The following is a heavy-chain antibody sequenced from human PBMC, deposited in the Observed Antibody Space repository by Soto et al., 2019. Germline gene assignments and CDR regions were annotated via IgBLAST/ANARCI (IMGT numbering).Heavy chain of an antibody. CDR3: ARAEAAAGRALDV. J-gene: IGHJ6*02. Sequence: EVPLVESGGGLVQPGGSLRLSCAASGFTFSSYWMHWVRQAPGKGLVWVSRIHIDGSATNYADSVKGRFTISRDNAQNTLYLQMNSLRVEDTAVYYCARAEAAAGRALDVWGQGTPVTVSS. CDR1: GFTFSSYW. CDR2: IHIDGSAT. D-gene: IGHD6-13*01. V-gene: IGHV3-74*01.